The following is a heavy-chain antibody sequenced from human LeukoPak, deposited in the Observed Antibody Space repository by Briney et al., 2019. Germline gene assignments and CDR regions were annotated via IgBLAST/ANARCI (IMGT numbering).Heavy chain of an antibody. J-gene: IGHJ4*02. CDR2: IYYSGST. V-gene: IGHV4-30-4*01. Sequence: SSETLSLTCTVSGGSISSGDYYWSWIRQPPGKGLEWIGYIYYSGSTYYNPSLKSRVTISVDTSKNQFSLKLSSVTAADTAVYYCARALRSSSSPIDYWGQGTLVTVSS. CDR3: ARALRSSSSPIDY. D-gene: IGHD6-6*01. CDR1: GGSISSGDYY.